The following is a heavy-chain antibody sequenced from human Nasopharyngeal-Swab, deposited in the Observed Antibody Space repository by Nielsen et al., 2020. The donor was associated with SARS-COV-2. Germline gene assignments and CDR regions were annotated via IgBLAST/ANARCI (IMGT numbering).Heavy chain of an antibody. D-gene: IGHD6-13*01. J-gene: IGHJ6*02. Sequence: GESLKISCAASGFTFSSYAMSWVRQAPGKGLEWVSAISGSGGSTYYADSVKGRFTISRDNSKNTLYLQMNSLGAEDTAVYYCAKDVSSSWYRGYYGMDVWGQGTTVTVSS. V-gene: IGHV3-23*01. CDR2: ISGSGGST. CDR1: GFTFSSYA. CDR3: AKDVSSSWYRGYYGMDV.